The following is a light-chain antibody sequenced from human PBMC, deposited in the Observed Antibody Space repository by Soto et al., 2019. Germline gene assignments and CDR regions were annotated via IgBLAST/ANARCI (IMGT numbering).Light chain of an antibody. J-gene: IGKJ5*01. CDR3: QQRNSSPIT. CDR2: TAS. V-gene: IGKV1-39*01. Sequence: ASVRERLTIACRAIQRITTNLNCDQPRPGRAPQLPTPTASTLQSRAPSRFSGSGSGTDFTPTISSLQPEVVATYCCQQRNSSPITSGQRARLDI. CDR1: QRITTN.